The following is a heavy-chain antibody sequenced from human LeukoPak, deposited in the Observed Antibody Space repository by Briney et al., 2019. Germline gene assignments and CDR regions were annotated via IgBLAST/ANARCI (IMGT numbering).Heavy chain of an antibody. CDR2: IWYDGSNK. D-gene: IGHD4-17*01. J-gene: IGHJ5*02. CDR3: ARLYGTYPGWFDP. CDR1: GFTFSSYG. Sequence: PGGSLRLSCAASGFTFSSYGMHWVRQAPGNGLEWVAVIWYDGSNKYYADSVKGRFTISRDNSKNTLYLQMNSLRAEDTAVYYCARLYGTYPGWFDPWGQGTLVTVSS. V-gene: IGHV3-33*01.